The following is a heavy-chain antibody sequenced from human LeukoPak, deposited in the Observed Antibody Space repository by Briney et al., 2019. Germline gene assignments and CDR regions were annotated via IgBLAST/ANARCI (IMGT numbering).Heavy chain of an antibody. J-gene: IGHJ4*02. CDR1: GFIFNSYA. CDR3: ARDHDWGFDY. V-gene: IGHV3-48*02. CDR2: ISRTNSI. D-gene: IGHD2-21*01. Sequence: GGSLRLSCAASGFIFNSYAMNWIRQAPGKGLEWVSYISRTNSIYYSDSVRGRFTISRDNAENSLYLQMNSLRDEDTAVYYCARDHDWGFDYWGQGILVAVSS.